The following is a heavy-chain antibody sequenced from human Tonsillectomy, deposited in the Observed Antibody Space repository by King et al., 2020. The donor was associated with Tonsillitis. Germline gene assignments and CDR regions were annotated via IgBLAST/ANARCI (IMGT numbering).Heavy chain of an antibody. CDR1: GFTFSTYG. D-gene: IGHD6-13*01. J-gene: IGHJ4*02. Sequence: VQLVESGGGVVQPGTSLRLSCAASGFTFSTYGIHWVRQAPGKGLEWVAVISYHGSNKYYADSVKGRFTISRDNSNNTLYLQMNSLRPEDTGVYYCANDGVPSNSWPRNFDHWGLGTLVTVSS. CDR3: ANDGVPSNSWPRNFDH. V-gene: IGHV3-30*18. CDR2: ISYHGSNK.